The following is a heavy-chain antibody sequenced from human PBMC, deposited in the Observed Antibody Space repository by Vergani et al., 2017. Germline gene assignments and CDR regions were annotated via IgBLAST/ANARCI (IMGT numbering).Heavy chain of an antibody. D-gene: IGHD5-24*01. Sequence: QVQLVQSGAEVKKPGSSVKVSCKASGGTFSSYAISWVRQAPGQGLEWMGGIIPIFGTANYAQKFQGRVTITADKSTSTAYMELSSLRSEETAVYYCAREIRDGYNLRAYWYFDLWGRGTLVTVSS. J-gene: IGHJ2*01. CDR3: AREIRDGYNLRAYWYFDL. CDR2: IIPIFGTA. CDR1: GGTFSSYA. V-gene: IGHV1-69*06.